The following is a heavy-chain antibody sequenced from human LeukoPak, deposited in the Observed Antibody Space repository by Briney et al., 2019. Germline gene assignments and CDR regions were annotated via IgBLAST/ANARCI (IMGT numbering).Heavy chain of an antibody. D-gene: IGHD2-2*01. V-gene: IGHV4-4*07. CDR1: GGSISSYY. CDR3: ARDLEVVPADKYYFDY. Sequence: SETLSLTCTVSGGSISSYYWSWIRQPAGKGLEWIGRIYTSGSTNYNPSLKSRVTMSVDTSKNQFSLKLSSVTAADTAVYYCARDLEVVPADKYYFDYWGQGTLVTVSS. CDR2: IYTSGST. J-gene: IGHJ4*02.